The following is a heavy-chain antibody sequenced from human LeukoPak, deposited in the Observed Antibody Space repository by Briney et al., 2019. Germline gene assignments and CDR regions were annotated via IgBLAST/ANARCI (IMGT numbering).Heavy chain of an antibody. Sequence: QPGGSLRLSCAASGFTFSSYGMHWVRQAPGKGLEWVAVISYDGSNKYYADSVKGRFTISRDNSKNTLFLQMNRLRAEDTAMYYCASEYEYWGQGILVTVSS. CDR2: ISYDGSNK. V-gene: IGHV3-30*03. CDR3: ASEYEY. CDR1: GFTFSSYG. D-gene: IGHD6-6*01. J-gene: IGHJ4*02.